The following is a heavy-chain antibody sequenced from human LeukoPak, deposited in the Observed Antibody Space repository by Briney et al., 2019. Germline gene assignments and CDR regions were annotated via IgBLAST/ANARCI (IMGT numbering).Heavy chain of an antibody. D-gene: IGHD3-10*01. V-gene: IGHV4-34*01. J-gene: IGHJ6*03. Sequence: SETLSLTCAVYGGSFSGYYWSWIRQPPGKGLEWIGEINHSGSTNYSPSLKSRVTISVDTSKNQFSLKLSSVTAADTAVYYCARDSTDLKRYWPKGGGRGDYYYYYMDVWGKGTTVTISS. CDR3: ARDSTDLKRYWPKGGGRGDYYYYYMDV. CDR1: GGSFSGYY. CDR2: INHSGST.